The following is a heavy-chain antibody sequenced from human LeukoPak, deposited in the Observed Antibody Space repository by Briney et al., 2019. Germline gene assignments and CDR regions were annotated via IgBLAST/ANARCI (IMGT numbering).Heavy chain of an antibody. Sequence: SETLSLTCTVSDGSISNVNFYWGWIRQPPGKGLEWIGSIYYRGNTYYNPSLNSRVAISVDTSKNQFSLRLNSVTAADTAVYYCAGRLGVNNFDYWGQGILVTVSP. CDR1: DGSISNVNFY. D-gene: IGHD3-10*01. CDR3: AGRLGVNNFDY. V-gene: IGHV4-39*01. J-gene: IGHJ4*02. CDR2: IYYRGNT.